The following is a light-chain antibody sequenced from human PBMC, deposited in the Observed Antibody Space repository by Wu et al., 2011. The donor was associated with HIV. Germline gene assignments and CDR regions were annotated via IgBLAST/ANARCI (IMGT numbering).Light chain of an antibody. J-gene: IGKJ2*01. Sequence: IVLTQSPGTLSLSPGERATLSCRASQRVSSNYLAWYQQKFGQAPRLLIYGASIRATGIPDRFSGSGSGTVFTLTINRLEPEDVAVYYCQQYGSSPPYTFGQGTKLE. CDR3: QQYGSSPPYT. CDR1: QRVSSNY. CDR2: GAS. V-gene: IGKV3-20*01.